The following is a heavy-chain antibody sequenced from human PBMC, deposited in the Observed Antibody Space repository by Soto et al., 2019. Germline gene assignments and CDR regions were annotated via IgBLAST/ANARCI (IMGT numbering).Heavy chain of an antibody. D-gene: IGHD4-17*01. CDR3: ASRMTTVTRAFDI. J-gene: IGHJ3*02. V-gene: IGHV4-34*01. CDR2: INHSGRT. CDR1: GGSFSGYY. Sequence: QVQLQQWGAGLLKPSETLSLTCAVYGGSFSGYYWSWIRQPPGKGLEWIGEINHSGRTNYNPSLKSRVTISVDTSKNQFSRKLSSVTAADTAVSYCASRMTTVTRAFDIWGQGTMVTVSS.